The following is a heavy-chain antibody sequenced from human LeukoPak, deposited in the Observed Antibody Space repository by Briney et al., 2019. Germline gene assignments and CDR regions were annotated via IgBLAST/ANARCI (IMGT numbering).Heavy chain of an antibody. J-gene: IGHJ4*02. Sequence: SETLSLTCTVSGGSISSCDYYWGWIRQPPGKGLEWIGSIYYSGSTYHNPSLKSRVTISIDTSKNQFSLRLTSVTAADTAVYYCARHFTTVTPWYFDYWGQGTLVTVSS. D-gene: IGHD4-17*01. CDR3: ARHFTTVTPWYFDY. CDR2: IYYSGST. V-gene: IGHV4-39*01. CDR1: GGSISSCDYY.